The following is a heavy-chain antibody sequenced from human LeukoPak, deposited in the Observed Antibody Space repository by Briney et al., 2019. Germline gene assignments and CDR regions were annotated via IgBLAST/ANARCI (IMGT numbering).Heavy chain of an antibody. V-gene: IGHV4-34*01. Sequence: PSETLSLTCAVSGGSFSGYYWTWIRQPRGKGLEWIGEINHSGSANYNPSLMSRVTISLDTSKSHFSLNLSSVTAADTAVYYCARGQGTVTTHWGQGTLVTVSS. CDR2: INHSGSA. CDR3: ARGQGTVTTH. J-gene: IGHJ4*02. D-gene: IGHD4-17*01. CDR1: GGSFSGYY.